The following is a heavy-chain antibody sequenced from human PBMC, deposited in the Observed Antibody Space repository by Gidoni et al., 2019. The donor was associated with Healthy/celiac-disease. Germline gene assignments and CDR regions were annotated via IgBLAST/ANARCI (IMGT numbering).Heavy chain of an antibody. Sequence: SCAASGFTFSSYGMHWVRQAPGKGLEWVAVISYDGSNKYYADSVKGRFTISRDNSKNTLYLQMNSLRAEDTAVYYCAKEGEGGWFDPWGQGTLVTVSS. V-gene: IGHV3-30*18. J-gene: IGHJ5*02. CDR2: ISYDGSNK. CDR1: GFTFSSYG. D-gene: IGHD3-10*01. CDR3: AKEGEGGWFDP.